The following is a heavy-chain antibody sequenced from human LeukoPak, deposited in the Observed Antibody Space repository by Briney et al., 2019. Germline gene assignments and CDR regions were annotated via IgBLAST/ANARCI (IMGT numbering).Heavy chain of an antibody. V-gene: IGHV1-2*06. CDR2: INPNSGGT. CDR3: ARGGAYDYVWGSYRYFDY. CDR1: GYTFTGYY. J-gene: IGHJ4*02. Sequence: SVKVSCKASGYTFTGYYMHWVRQAPGQGLEWMGRINPNSGGTNYAQKFQGRVTMTRDTSISTAYMELSRLSSDDTAVYYCARGGAYDYVWGSYRYFDYWGQGTLVTVSS. D-gene: IGHD3-16*02.